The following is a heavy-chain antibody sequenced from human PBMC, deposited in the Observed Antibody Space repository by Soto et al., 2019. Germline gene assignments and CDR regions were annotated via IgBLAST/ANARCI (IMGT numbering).Heavy chain of an antibody. CDR1: GFVFRNLT. J-gene: IGHJ6*02. Sequence: DVQLLESGGGVVQPGGSLRLSCAASGFVFRNLTMNWVRQAPGKGLEYVAIISFNGGVIFDADSVRGRFTISRDNAKNILYLDMTNLRPEDSGFYYCAKIMIQGVLVDALDVWGRGTTVTVS. CDR2: ISFNGGVI. V-gene: IGHV3-23*01. D-gene: IGHD3-10*01. CDR3: AKIMIQGVLVDALDV.